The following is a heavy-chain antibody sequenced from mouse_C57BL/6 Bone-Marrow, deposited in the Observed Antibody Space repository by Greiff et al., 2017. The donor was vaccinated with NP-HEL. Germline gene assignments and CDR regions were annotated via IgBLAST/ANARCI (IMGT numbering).Heavy chain of an antibody. Sequence: EVQLQESGGGLVQPGGSMKLSCAASGFTFSDAWMDWVRQSPEKGLEWVAEIRNKANNHATYYAESVKGRFTISRDDSKSSVYLQMNSLRAEDTGIYYCTSSYYYGSSYAMDYWGQGTSVTVSS. J-gene: IGHJ4*01. CDR3: TSSYYYGSSYAMDY. CDR2: IRNKANNHAT. V-gene: IGHV6-6*01. CDR1: GFTFSDAW. D-gene: IGHD1-1*01.